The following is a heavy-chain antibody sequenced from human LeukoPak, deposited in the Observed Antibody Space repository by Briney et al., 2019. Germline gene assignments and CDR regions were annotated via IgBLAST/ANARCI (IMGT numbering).Heavy chain of an antibody. CDR1: GFTFSNFG. J-gene: IGHJ4*02. CDR2: ISDDGSHK. Sequence: PGGSLRLSCAASGFTFSNFGIHWVRQAPGKGLEWVAAISDDGSHKYYAASVKGRFTISRDNSKNTLYMQMNSLRAEDTAVYYCAKGLYTSSSVIDQWGQGTLVTVSS. D-gene: IGHD6-6*01. CDR3: AKGLYTSSSVIDQ. V-gene: IGHV3-30*18.